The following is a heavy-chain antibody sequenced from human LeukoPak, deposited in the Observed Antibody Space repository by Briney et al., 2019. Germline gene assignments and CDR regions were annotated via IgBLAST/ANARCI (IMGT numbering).Heavy chain of an antibody. CDR3: TRGRNSAFDY. V-gene: IGHV6-1*01. D-gene: IGHD1-14*01. CDR1: GHSVASSGVA. Sequence: SPPGDSSGHSVASSGVALLFSSQSPNQLLVWLGRTYYASQWSNEYALSVKSRITINPDTSKNQFSLQLNSVTPEDTAVYYCTRGRNSAFDYWGQGTLVTVSS. J-gene: IGHJ4*02. CDR2: TYYASQWSN.